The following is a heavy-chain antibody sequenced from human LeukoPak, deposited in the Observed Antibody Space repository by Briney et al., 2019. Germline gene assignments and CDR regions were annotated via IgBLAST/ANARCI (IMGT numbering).Heavy chain of an antibody. CDR1: GGTFSSYA. CDR3: EYGCGAFDI. V-gene: IGHV1-69*04. CDR2: IIPILGIA. D-gene: IGHD2-15*01. Sequence: GASVKLSCKASGGTFSSYAISWVRQAPGQGLEWMGRIIPILGIANYAQKFQGRVTITADKSTSTAYMELSSLRSEDTAVYYCEYGCGAFDIWGQGTMVTVSS. J-gene: IGHJ3*02.